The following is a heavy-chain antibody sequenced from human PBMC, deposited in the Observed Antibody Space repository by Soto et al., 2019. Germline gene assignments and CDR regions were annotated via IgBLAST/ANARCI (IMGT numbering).Heavy chain of an antibody. CDR2: INPNSGGT. D-gene: IGHD6-6*01. CDR3: ARDGNRSSPAIDHYYHGMDV. CDR1: GYTFTSYG. J-gene: IGHJ6*02. V-gene: IGHV1-2*04. Sequence: ASVKVSCKASGYTFTSYGISWVRQAPGQGLEWMGWINPNSGGTNYAQKFQGWVTMTRDTSISTAYMELSRLRSDDTAVYYCARDGNRSSPAIDHYYHGMDVWGQGTTVTVS.